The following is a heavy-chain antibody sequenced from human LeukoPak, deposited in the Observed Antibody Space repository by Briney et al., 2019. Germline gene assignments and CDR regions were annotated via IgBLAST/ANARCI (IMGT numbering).Heavy chain of an antibody. J-gene: IGHJ3*02. CDR1: GYSFTSYW. D-gene: IGHD1-26*01. CDR3: ASSLGATLSAFDI. Sequence: GESLKISCKGSGYSFTSYWIGWVRQMPGKGLEWMGIIYPGDSDTRYSPSFQGQVPISADKSISTAYLQWSSLKASDTAMYYCASSLGATLSAFDIWGQGTMVNVSS. CDR2: IYPGDSDT. V-gene: IGHV5-51*01.